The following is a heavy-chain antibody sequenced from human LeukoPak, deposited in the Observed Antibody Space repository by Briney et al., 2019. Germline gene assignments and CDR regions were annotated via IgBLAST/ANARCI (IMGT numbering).Heavy chain of an antibody. CDR1: GGSFSGYY. CDR3: ATRRPKYYYDSSGYYYHTGYFDY. J-gene: IGHJ4*02. D-gene: IGHD3-22*01. CDR2: INDSGST. V-gene: IGHV4-34*01. Sequence: PSETLSLTCAVYGGSFSGYYWSWIRQPPGQGLEWIGEINDSGSTNSPPTIKTRVTLSVATSKKQFSLKLSSVTAADTAVYYCATRRPKYYYDSSGYYYHTGYFDYWGQGTLVTVYS.